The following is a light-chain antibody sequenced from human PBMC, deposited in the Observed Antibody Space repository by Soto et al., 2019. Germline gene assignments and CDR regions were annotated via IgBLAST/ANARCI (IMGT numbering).Light chain of an antibody. CDR2: DVV. CDR3: CSYAGGNSLV. V-gene: IGLV2-8*01. CDR1: SSDVGASNY. J-gene: IGLJ2*01. Sequence: QSALTQPPSASGSPGQSVTISCTGTSSDVGASNYVSWYQQHPGKAPKLMIYDVVKRPSGVPDRFSGSKYGSTASLTVSGLQTDDEADYYCCSYAGGNSLVFGGGPKLTVL.